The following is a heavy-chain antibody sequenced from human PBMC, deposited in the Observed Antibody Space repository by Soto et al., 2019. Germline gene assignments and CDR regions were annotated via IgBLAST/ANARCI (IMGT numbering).Heavy chain of an antibody. CDR3: AREYSSGYYMDV. CDR2: IGTAGDT. D-gene: IGHD6-19*01. J-gene: IGHJ6*03. CDR1: GLTFSIYD. V-gene: IGHV3-13*01. Sequence: GGSLRLSCAASGLTFSIYDMHWVRQATGKGLEWVSAIGTAGDTYYPGSVKGRFTISRENAKNSLYLQMNSLRAGDTAVYYCAREYSSGYYMDVWGKGTTVTVSS.